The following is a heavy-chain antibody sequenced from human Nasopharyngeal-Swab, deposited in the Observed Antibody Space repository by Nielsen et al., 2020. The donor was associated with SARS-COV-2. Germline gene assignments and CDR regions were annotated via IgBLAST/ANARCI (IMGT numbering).Heavy chain of an antibody. J-gene: IGHJ4*02. Sequence: WIRQPPGKGLEWIGSIYYSGSTYYNPSPKSRVTISVDTSKNQFSLKLSSVTAADTAVYYCARHLSHDYGDPETYYYFDYWGQGTLVTVPQ. V-gene: IGHV4-39*01. D-gene: IGHD4-17*01. CDR2: IYYSGST. CDR3: ARHLSHDYGDPETYYYFDY.